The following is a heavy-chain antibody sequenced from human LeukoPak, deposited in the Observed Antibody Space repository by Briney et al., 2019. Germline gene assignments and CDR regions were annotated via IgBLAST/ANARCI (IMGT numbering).Heavy chain of an antibody. CDR2: IMQDGSEK. Sequence: GGSLRLSCAASGFTFSSYWMSWVRQAPGKGLEWVANIMQDGSEKYYVDSVKGRFTISRDNAKNSLYLQMSSLRAEDTAVYYCARDKDSSGYYPEAFDIWGQGTMVTVSS. CDR1: GFTFSSYW. V-gene: IGHV3-7*01. CDR3: ARDKDSSGYYPEAFDI. D-gene: IGHD3-22*01. J-gene: IGHJ3*02.